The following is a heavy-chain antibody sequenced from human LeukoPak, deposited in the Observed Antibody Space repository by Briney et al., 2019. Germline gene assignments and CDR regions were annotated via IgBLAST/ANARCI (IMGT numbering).Heavy chain of an antibody. CDR2: IIPIFGTA. CDR3: ARVPYCSGGSCYRYHWFDP. CDR1: GGTFSSCA. V-gene: IGHV1-69*06. J-gene: IGHJ5*02. D-gene: IGHD2-15*01. Sequence: SVKVSCKASGGTFSSCAISWVRQAPGQGLEWMGGIIPIFGTANYAQKFQGRVTITADKSTSTAYMELSSLRSEDTAVYYCARVPYCSGGSCYRYHWFDPWGQGTLVTVSS.